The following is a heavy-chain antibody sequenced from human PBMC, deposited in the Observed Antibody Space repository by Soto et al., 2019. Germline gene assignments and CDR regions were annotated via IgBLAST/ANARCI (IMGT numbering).Heavy chain of an antibody. CDR3: ASVIGISAAGFGWFDP. V-gene: IGHV1-69*01. J-gene: IGHJ5*02. CDR2: IIPIFGTA. D-gene: IGHD6-13*01. CDR1: GGTFSSYA. Sequence: QVQLVQSGAEVKKPGSSVKVSCKASGGTFSSYAISWVRQAPGQGLEWMGGIIPIFGTANYAQKFQGRVTITADESTSTAYMELSSLRAEDKSVYYCASVIGISAAGFGWFDPWGQGTLVTVSS.